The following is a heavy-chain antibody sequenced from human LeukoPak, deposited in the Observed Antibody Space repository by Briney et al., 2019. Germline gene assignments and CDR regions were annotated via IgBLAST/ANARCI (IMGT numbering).Heavy chain of an antibody. J-gene: IGHJ4*02. V-gene: IGHV4-39*07. D-gene: IGHD3-22*01. Sequence: PSETLSLTCTVSGGSISSSSYYWGWIRQPPGKGLEWIGSIYYSGSTYYNPSLKSRVSISVDTSKNQFSLKLSSVTAADTAVYYCAREVQNYYDSSGYFDSWGQGTLVTVSS. CDR1: GGSISSSSYY. CDR3: AREVQNYYDSSGYFDS. CDR2: IYYSGST.